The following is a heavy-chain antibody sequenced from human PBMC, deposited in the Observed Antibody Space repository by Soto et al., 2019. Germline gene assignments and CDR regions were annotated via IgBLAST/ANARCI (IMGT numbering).Heavy chain of an antibody. CDR3: ARDPWAADY. D-gene: IGHD3-16*01. CDR2: IYSGGSP. J-gene: IGHJ4*02. Sequence: EVQLVESGGGLVQPGGSLRLSCAASGFTVSTKYMSWVRQAPGKGLEWVSVIYSGGSPFYADSVRGRFTISRDNSKNTVNLQMTSLRAEDTDVDYCARDPWAADYWGQGTLVTVSS. CDR1: GFTVSTKY. V-gene: IGHV3-66*01.